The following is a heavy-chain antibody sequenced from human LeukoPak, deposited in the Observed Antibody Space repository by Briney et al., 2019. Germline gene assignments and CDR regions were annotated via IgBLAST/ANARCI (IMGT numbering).Heavy chain of an antibody. CDR3: ARVRGGYSSSGSYYPYYLHY. Sequence: SQTLSLTCTVSGGSISSGSYYWSWIRQPAGKGLEWIGRIYTSWSTNYNPPLKSRVTISVDTSKNQFSLKLSSVTAADTAVYYCARVRGGYSSSGSYYPYYLHYWGQGTLVTVSS. J-gene: IGHJ4*02. D-gene: IGHD3-10*01. CDR1: GGSISSGSYY. V-gene: IGHV4-61*02. CDR2: IYTSWST.